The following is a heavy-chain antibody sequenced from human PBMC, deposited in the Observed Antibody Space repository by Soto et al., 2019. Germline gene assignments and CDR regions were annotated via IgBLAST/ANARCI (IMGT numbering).Heavy chain of an antibody. V-gene: IGHV1-3*01. CDR1: GYTFTSYA. CDR3: ARERVGSYSDHGMDV. CDR2: INAGNGNT. Sequence: ASVKVSCKASGYTFTSYAMHWLRQAPGQRLEWMGWINAGNGNTKYSQKFQGRVTITRDTSASTAYMELSSLRSEDTAVYYCARERVGSYSDHGMDVWGQGTTVNVSS. J-gene: IGHJ6*02. D-gene: IGHD1-26*01.